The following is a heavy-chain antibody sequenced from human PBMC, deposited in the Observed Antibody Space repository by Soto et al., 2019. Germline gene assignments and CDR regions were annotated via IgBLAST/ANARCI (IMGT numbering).Heavy chain of an antibody. D-gene: IGHD3-3*01. CDR2: ISSSSSYI. J-gene: IGHJ4*02. Sequence: GVLRLSCAASGFTFSSYSMNWVRQAPGKGLEWVSSISSSSSYIYYADSVKGRFTISRDNAKNSLYLQMNSLRAVDTAVYYCARIYDFWSSYYSLSSDYWGQGTLVTVSS. V-gene: IGHV3-21*01. CDR3: ARIYDFWSSYYSLSSDY. CDR1: GFTFSSYS.